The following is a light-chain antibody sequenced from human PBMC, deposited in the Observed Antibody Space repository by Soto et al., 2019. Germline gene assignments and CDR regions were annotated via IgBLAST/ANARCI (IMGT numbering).Light chain of an antibody. CDR2: DAS. J-gene: IGKJ1*01. CDR3: QHYSSYSRA. Sequence: DIQISQSPSTLSSSVGDRVTITCLSSQSISNSLAWYQQKPGKAPKLLINDASSLERGVPSRFSGSGSGTEFTLTISSLQPDDFATYYCQHYSSYSRAFGQGTKVDIK. V-gene: IGKV1-5*01. CDR1: QSISNS.